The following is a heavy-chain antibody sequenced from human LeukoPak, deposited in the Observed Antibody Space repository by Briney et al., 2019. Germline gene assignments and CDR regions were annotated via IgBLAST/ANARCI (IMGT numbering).Heavy chain of an antibody. V-gene: IGHV4-59*01. CDR2: IYYSGST. D-gene: IGHD3-22*01. J-gene: IGHJ3*02. CDR1: GDSISSYY. CDR3: ASSYYDSSGDAFDI. Sequence: SETLSLTCTVSGDSISSYYWSWIRQPPGKGLEWIGYIYYSGSTNYNPSLKSRVTISVDTSKNQFSLKLSSVTAADTAVYYCASSYYDSSGDAFDIWGQGTMVTVSS.